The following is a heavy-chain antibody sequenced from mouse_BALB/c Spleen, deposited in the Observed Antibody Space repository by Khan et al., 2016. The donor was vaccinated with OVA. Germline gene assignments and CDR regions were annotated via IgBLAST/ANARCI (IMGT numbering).Heavy chain of an antibody. CDR3: ARDYGSSYYYFDY. CDR2: ISYSGST. D-gene: IGHD1-1*01. CDR1: GYSITSDYA. J-gene: IGHJ2*01. V-gene: IGHV3-2*02. Sequence: LQESGPGLVKPSQSLSLTCTVTGYSITSDYAWNWIRQFPGNKLEWMGYISYSGSTSYNPSLKSRISITRDTSKNQFFLQLNSVTTEDTATYYCARDYGSSYYYFDYWGQGTTLTVSS.